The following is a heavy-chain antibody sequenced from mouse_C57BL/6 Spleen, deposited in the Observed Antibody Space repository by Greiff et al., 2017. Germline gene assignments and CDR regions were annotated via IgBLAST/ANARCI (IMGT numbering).Heavy chain of an antibody. CDR1: GYSFTGYY. D-gene: IGHD2-5*01. J-gene: IGHJ2*01. CDR2: INPSTGGT. Sequence: EVKLQESGPELVKPGASVKISCKASGYSFTGYYMNWVKQSPEKSLEWIGEINPSTGGTTYNQKFKAKATLTVDKSSSTAYMQLKSLTSEDSAVYYCARDSAYSNSVGFDYWGQGTTLTVSS. CDR3: ARDSAYSNSVGFDY. V-gene: IGHV1-42*01.